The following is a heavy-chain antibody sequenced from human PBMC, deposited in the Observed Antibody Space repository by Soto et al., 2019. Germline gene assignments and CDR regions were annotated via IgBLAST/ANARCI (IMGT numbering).Heavy chain of an antibody. V-gene: IGHV3-23*01. CDR1: GFTFTNYA. CDR2: ISGGGGDT. D-gene: IGHD3-3*01. Sequence: EVQLLESGGGLVKPGGSLRLSCAASGFTFTNYAMTWVRQAPGKGLEWVSSISGGGGDTSYADSVKGRFTISRDNCTTSVLLPLPSLSPRDRDLYYFAIVRFASTLRKYGFDHLWGRGTRVNVPS. CDR3: AIVRFASTLRKYGFDHL. J-gene: IGHJ2*01.